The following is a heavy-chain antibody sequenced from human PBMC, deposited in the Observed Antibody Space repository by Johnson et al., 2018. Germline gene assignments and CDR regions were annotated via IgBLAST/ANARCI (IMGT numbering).Heavy chain of an antibody. J-gene: IGHJ5*02. CDR2: MNPHSGNS. D-gene: IGHD3-16*01. V-gene: IGHV1-8*01. Sequence: QVQLVESGTEVKKPGASVKVFCKASGYSFTSYDITWVRQATGQGLEWMGWMNPHSGNSGCAQKFQGRVTMTRNTSINTAYMELSSLRYEDTAMYYCAALGRGWVGGVSWFDPWGQGTQVTVSS. CDR3: AALGRGWVGGVSWFDP. CDR1: GYSFTSYD.